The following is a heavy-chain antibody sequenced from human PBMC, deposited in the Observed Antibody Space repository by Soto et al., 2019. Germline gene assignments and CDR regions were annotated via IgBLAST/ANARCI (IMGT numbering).Heavy chain of an antibody. J-gene: IGHJ5*02. CDR2: IYPGDSDT. D-gene: IGHD2-21*02. CDR1: GYSFTSYW. V-gene: IGHV5-51*01. Sequence: PEESLKISCKGSGYSFTSYWIGWVRQMPGKGLEWMGIIYPGDSDTRYSPSFQGQVTISADKSISTAYLQWSSLKASDTAMYYCARHVGDHDSINWLDPWGQGTLVTVSS. CDR3: ARHVGDHDSINWLDP.